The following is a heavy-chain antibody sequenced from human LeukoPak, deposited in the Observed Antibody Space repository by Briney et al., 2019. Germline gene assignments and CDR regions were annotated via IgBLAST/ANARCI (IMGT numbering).Heavy chain of an antibody. V-gene: IGHV1-46*01. D-gene: IGHD2-2*02. CDR2: INPSGGST. Sequence: ASVKVSCKASGYTSTSYYMHWVRQAPGQGLEWMEIINPSGGSTSYAQRFQGRVTMTRDMSTSTVYMELSSLRSEDTAVYYCARVEGYQLLYNYNWFDPWGQGTLVIVSS. CDR3: ARVEGYQLLYNYNWFDP. CDR1: GYTSTSYY. J-gene: IGHJ5*02.